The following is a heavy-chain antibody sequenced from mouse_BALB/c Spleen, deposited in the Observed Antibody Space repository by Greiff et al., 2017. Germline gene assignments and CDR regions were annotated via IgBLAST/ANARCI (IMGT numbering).Heavy chain of an antibody. CDR1: GFTFSSYA. CDR2: ISSGGST. J-gene: IGHJ4*01. Sequence: DVQLVESGGGLVQPGGSLKLSCAASGFTFSSYAMSWVRQNPEKRLEWVASISSGGSTYYPDSVKGRFTITRDNAKNILYLQMSSLRSEDTAMYSCDSGGSGSELKVTKAMDYWGQGTSVTVSS. CDR3: DSGGSGSELKVTKAMDY. D-gene: IGHD3-1*01. V-gene: IGHV5-6-5*01.